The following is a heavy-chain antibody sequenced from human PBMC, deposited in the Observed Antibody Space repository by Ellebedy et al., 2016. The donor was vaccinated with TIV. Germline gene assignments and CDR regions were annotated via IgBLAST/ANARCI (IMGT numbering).Heavy chain of an antibody. CDR1: GGSISSYY. Sequence: SETLSLTCTVSGGSISSYYWTWIRQHPGQGLEWIGYIYDSGGTYYNPSLKSRVTISVDTSKNQFSLKLSSVTAADTAVYYCARQSNYKLVDYWGQGTLVTVSS. CDR2: IYDSGGT. D-gene: IGHD1-7*01. V-gene: IGHV4-59*01. CDR3: ARQSNYKLVDY. J-gene: IGHJ4*02.